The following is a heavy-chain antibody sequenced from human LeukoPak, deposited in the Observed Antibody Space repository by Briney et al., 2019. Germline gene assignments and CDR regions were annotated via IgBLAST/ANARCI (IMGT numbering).Heavy chain of an antibody. J-gene: IGHJ5*02. CDR1: GFTFSSYS. V-gene: IGHV3-21*01. Sequence: SGGSLRLSCAASGFTFSSYSMNWVRQAPGKGLEWFSSISSSSSYIYYADSVKGRFTISRDNAKNSLYLQMNSLRVEDTAVYFCARDRAANQDWVEFDPWGQGTPVIVSS. CDR3: ARDRAANQDWVEFDP. D-gene: IGHD3/OR15-3a*01. CDR2: ISSSSSYI.